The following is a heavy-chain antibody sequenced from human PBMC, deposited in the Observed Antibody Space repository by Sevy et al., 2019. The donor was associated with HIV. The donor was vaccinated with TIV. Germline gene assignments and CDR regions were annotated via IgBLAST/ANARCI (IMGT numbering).Heavy chain of an antibody. D-gene: IGHD1-26*01. J-gene: IGHJ5*02. Sequence: GGSLRLSCAASGFTFSNAWMSWVRQAPGKGLEWVGRIKSKTDGGTTDYAAPVKGRFTISREDSKNTLYLQMNSLKTEDTAVYYCTTDVTVLAGATTDNWFDPWGQGTLVTVSS. V-gene: IGHV3-15*01. CDR2: IKSKTDGGTT. CDR1: GFTFSNAW. CDR3: TTDVTVLAGATTDNWFDP.